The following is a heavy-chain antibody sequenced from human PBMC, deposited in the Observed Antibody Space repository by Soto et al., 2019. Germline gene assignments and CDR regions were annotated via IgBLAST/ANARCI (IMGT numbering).Heavy chain of an antibody. CDR3: ARALNNWNYYWFDP. D-gene: IGHD1-7*01. CDR2: INHSGST. Sequence: SETLSLTCAVYGGSFSGYYWSWIRQPPGKGLEWIGEINHSGSTNYNPSLKSRVTISVDTSKNQFSLKLSSVTAADTAVYYCARALNNWNYYWFDPWGQGTLVTVSS. V-gene: IGHV4-34*01. J-gene: IGHJ5*02. CDR1: GGSFSGYY.